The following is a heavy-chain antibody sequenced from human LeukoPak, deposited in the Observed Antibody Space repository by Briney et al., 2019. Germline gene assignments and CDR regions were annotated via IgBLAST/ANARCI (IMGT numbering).Heavy chain of an antibody. V-gene: IGHV4-59*01. J-gene: IGHJ3*02. CDR2: IYYSGST. CDR1: GGSISSYY. D-gene: IGHD5-18*01. CDR3: ARAGYSYGLGAFDI. Sequence: SETLSLTCTVTGGSISSYYWSWIRQPPGKGLEWIGYIYYSGSTNYNPSLKSRVTISVDTSKNQFSLKLSSVTAADTAVYYCARAGYSYGLGAFDIWGQGTMVTVSS.